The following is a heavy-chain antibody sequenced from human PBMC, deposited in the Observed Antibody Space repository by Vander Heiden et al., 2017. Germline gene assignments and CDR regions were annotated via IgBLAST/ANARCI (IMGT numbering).Heavy chain of an antibody. CDR3: AKDGGPMKGAFDI. D-gene: IGHD3-16*01. CDR2: ISGSGADP. Sequence: EVQLWESGGGLILQGGSLRVSCTVSGFTFKNYAMRWVRRAPGKGLEWVSFISGSGADPYDPDSVKGRFTTSRDNSKNTLYLQMNNLRADDTAVYYCAKDGGPMKGAFDIWGQGTVVIVSS. CDR1: GFTFKNYA. V-gene: IGHV3-23*01. J-gene: IGHJ3*02.